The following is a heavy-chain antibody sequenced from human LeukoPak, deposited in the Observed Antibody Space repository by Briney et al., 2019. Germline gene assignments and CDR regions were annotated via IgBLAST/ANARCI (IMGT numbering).Heavy chain of an antibody. Sequence: GSLRLSCAASGFTFSTYSMNWVRQAPGKGLEWIGSIYYSGSTYYNPSLKSRVTISVDTSKNQFSLKLSSVTAADTAVYYCARHDPHYGGNSFDYWGQGTLVTVSS. CDR2: IYYSGST. CDR1: GFTFSTYSMN. D-gene: IGHD4-23*01. V-gene: IGHV4-39*01. J-gene: IGHJ4*02. CDR3: ARHDPHYGGNSFDY.